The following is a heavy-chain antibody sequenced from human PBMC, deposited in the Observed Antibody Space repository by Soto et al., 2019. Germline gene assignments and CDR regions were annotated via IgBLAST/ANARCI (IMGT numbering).Heavy chain of an antibody. J-gene: IGHJ6*02. CDR1: GMSFNEHV. CDR2: ISWHSVNI. Sequence: PLRVPCVPSGMSFNEHVMHWVRQAPGKGLEWVSGISWHSVNIGYADSVKGRFTISRDNAKNSLYLQMDSLRPEDKAIYYCAQDFCRGGSCSKYFNGMDVWGQGTTVTVSS. CDR3: AQDFCRGGSCSKYFNGMDV. V-gene: IGHV3-9*01. D-gene: IGHD2-15*01.